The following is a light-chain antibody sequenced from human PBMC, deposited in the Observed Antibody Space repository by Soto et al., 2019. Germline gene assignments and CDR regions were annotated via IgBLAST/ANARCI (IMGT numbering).Light chain of an antibody. CDR3: QQYTDWLPLT. CDR1: QSVNIN. V-gene: IGKV3-15*01. CDR2: GTS. Sequence: EIVMSKSLATLSVTPGERATLSCRASQSVNINLAWYQQKPGQAPRLLIYGTSTRATGVPARFSGSGSGTEFTLTISNLQSEDFAVYYCQQYTDWLPLTFAGGANVDIK. J-gene: IGKJ4*01.